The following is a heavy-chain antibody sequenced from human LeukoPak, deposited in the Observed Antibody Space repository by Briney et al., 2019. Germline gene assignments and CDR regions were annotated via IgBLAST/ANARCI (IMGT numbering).Heavy chain of an antibody. CDR3: ARDGAGYRDFPYYFDY. V-gene: IGHV3-30*04. J-gene: IGHJ4*02. CDR2: ISYDGSNK. Sequence: PGRSLGLSCAASGFTFSSYAMHWVRQAPGKGLEWVAVISYDGSNKYYADSVKGRFTISRDNSKNTLYLQMNSLRAEDTAVYYCARDGAGYRDFPYYFDYWGQGTLVTVSS. CDR1: GFTFSSYA. D-gene: IGHD2/OR15-2a*01.